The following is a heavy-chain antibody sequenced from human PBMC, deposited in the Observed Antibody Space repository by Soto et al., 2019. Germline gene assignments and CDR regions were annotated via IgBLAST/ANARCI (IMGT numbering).Heavy chain of an antibody. CDR1: GFTFSDHY. CDR3: ARGGSYFPFDY. D-gene: IGHD1-26*01. V-gene: IGHV3-72*01. Sequence: EVQLVESGGGLVQPGGSLRLSCAASGFTFSDHYMDWVRQAPGKGLEWVGRIRNKANSYTTEYAASVKDRFTISRDDSESSLYLQMNSLKTEDTAVYYCARGGSYFPFDYWGQGTLVTVSS. J-gene: IGHJ4*02. CDR2: IRNKANSYTT.